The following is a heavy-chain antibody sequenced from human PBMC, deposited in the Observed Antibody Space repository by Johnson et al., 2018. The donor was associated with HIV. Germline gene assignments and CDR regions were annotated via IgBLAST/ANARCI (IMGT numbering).Heavy chain of an antibody. CDR1: GFTFSSYW. Sequence: VQLVESGGGLVQPGGSLRLSCAASGFTFSSYWMSWVRQAPGKGLEWVSGINWNGGSTGYADSVKGRFIISSDNAKSSLYLQMNSLRAEDTAVYYCARGGSHKMDAFDIWGQVTMVTVSS. CDR3: ARGGSHKMDAFDI. CDR2: INWNGGST. J-gene: IGHJ3*02. D-gene: IGHD1-26*01. V-gene: IGHV3-20*04.